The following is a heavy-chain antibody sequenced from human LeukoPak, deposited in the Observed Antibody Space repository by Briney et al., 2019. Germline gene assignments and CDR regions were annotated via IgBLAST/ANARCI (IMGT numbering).Heavy chain of an antibody. J-gene: IGHJ3*02. Sequence: ASVKVSCKASGYTFTGYYMHWVRQAPGQGLEWMGWINPNSGGTNYAQKFQGRVTMTRDTSISTAYMELSRLRSDDTAVYYCARDLPYGYDALDIWGQETMVTVSS. CDR3: ARDLPYGYDALDI. D-gene: IGHD4-17*01. V-gene: IGHV1-2*02. CDR2: INPNSGGT. CDR1: GYTFTGYY.